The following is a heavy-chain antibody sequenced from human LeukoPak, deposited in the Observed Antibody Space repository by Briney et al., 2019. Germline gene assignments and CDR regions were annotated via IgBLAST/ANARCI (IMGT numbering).Heavy chain of an antibody. Sequence: ASVKVSCKPSGGTFSTYAISWVRQAPGQGLEWMGGIIPIFGTANYAQSFQGRVTITTDESTSTAYMELSSLRSEDTAVYYCARGGDGSSGYYDPYYYYYMDVWGKGTTVTVSS. CDR2: IIPIFGTA. V-gene: IGHV1-69*05. CDR1: GGTFSTYA. D-gene: IGHD3-22*01. CDR3: ARGGDGSSGYYDPYYYYYMDV. J-gene: IGHJ6*03.